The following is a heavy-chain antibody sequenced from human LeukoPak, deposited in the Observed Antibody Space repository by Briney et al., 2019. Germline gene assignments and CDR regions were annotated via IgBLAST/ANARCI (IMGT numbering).Heavy chain of an antibody. CDR2: INHSGST. CDR3: ARGVGGYCSSTSCYKVDWFDL. D-gene: IGHD2-2*02. V-gene: IGHV4-34*01. J-gene: IGHJ5*02. CDR1: GGSFSGYY. Sequence: SETLSLTCAVYGGSFSGYYWSWIRQPPGKGLEWIGEINHSGSTNYNPSLKSRVTISVDTSKNQFSLKLSSVTAADTAVYYCARGVGGYCSSTSCYKVDWFDLWGQGTLVTVSS.